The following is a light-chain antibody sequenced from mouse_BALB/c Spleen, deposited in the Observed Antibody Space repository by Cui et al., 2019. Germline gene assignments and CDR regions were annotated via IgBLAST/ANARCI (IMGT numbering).Light chain of an antibody. CDR1: ADISTD. CDR3: RQYSKLPPYT. V-gene: IGKV10-95*01. Sequence: DIQMTQTTSSLSAALGERVTISCRASADISTDLNWYQQKPEGTVKLLIYYTAELHPGGPSRFSGSGCEGDYSLSISNLKPEDIATYYCRQYSKLPPYTFGGGTKLEIK. CDR2: YTA. J-gene: IGKJ2*01.